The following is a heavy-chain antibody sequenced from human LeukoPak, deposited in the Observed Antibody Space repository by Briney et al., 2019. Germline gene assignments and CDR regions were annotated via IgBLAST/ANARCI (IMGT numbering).Heavy chain of an antibody. CDR1: GFTFSSYW. Sequence: GGSLRLSCAASGFTFSSYWMHWVRQAPGKGLEWVSRIHSDGTSTTYADSMKGRFTISRDNAKNTLYLQMNSLRAEDTAVYYCARGYRGNCDYWGQGTLVTVSS. CDR3: ARGYRGNCDY. D-gene: IGHD4-23*01. V-gene: IGHV3-74*01. CDR2: IHSDGTST. J-gene: IGHJ4*02.